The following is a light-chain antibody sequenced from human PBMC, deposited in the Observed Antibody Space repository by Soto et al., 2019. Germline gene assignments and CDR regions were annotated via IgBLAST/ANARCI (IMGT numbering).Light chain of an antibody. V-gene: IGKV1-16*01. CDR2: AAS. CDR1: QGISNY. J-gene: IGKJ5*01. Sequence: DIQITQSPSTLSASLRYRVTITVRSSQGISNYLAWYQQKPGKVPKLLIYAASTLQSGVPSRFSGSGSGTAFTLTISSLQSEDSAVYYCQQYHNWPPITFGQGTRLEIK. CDR3: QQYHNWPPIT.